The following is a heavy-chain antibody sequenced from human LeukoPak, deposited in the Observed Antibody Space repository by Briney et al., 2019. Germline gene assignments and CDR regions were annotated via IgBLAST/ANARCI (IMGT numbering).Heavy chain of an antibody. D-gene: IGHD1-26*01. J-gene: IGHJ4*02. Sequence: QPGGSLRLSCAASGFTFSSRAMSWVRQAPGKGLEWVSSITPSGDGTYYAASVKGRFTISRDNSKNTLYLQMDSLRADDTAKYYCAKDSPVATWRGQGTLVTVSS. CDR2: ITPSGDGT. CDR3: AKDSPVATW. CDR1: GFTFSSRA. V-gene: IGHV3-23*01.